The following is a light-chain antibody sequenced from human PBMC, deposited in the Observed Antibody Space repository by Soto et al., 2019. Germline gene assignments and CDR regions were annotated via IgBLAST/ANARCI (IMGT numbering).Light chain of an antibody. CDR2: GAS. Sequence: EIVLTQSPGTLSLSPGERATPSCRASQSVTSTYLGWYQQKPGQAPSLLIYGASSRATGIPDRFSGSGSGTDFTLTISRLEPEDFAVYYCQQYVSPPITFGQGTRLEIK. CDR3: QQYVSPPIT. J-gene: IGKJ5*01. V-gene: IGKV3-20*01. CDR1: QSVTSTY.